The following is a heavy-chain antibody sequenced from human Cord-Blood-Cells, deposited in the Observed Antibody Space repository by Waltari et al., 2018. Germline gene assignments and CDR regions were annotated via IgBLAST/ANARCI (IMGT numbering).Heavy chain of an antibody. CDR2: FDPEDGET. V-gene: IGHV1-24*01. CDR1: GYTLPELS. CDR3: ATGQEYSSSFAFDI. Sequence: QVQLVQSGAEVKKPGASVKVSCKVSGYTLPELSMHWVRQAPGKGLEWMGGFDPEDGETIYAKKFQGRVTMTEDTSTDTAYMELSSLRSEDTAVYYCATGQEYSSSFAFDIWGQGTMVTVSS. J-gene: IGHJ3*02. D-gene: IGHD6-6*01.